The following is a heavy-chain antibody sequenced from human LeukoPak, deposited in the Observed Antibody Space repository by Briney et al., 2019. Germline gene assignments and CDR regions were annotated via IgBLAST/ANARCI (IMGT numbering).Heavy chain of an antibody. V-gene: IGHV1-2*02. CDR1: GYTFSGYH. CDR2: INPNSGGT. Sequence: ASVKVSCKASGYTFSGYHIFWVRRAPGQGLEWMGSINPNSGGTNYAQEFQGRVTMTRDTSITTAYMELSTLRSDDTAVYYCALIGDHAWFDPWGQGTLVTVSS. D-gene: IGHD3-10*01. CDR3: ALIGDHAWFDP. J-gene: IGHJ5*02.